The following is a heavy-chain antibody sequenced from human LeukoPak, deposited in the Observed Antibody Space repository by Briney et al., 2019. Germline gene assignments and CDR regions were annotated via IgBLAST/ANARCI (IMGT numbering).Heavy chain of an antibody. CDR2: IYYSGST. D-gene: IGHD2-2*01. CDR1: GYSISSNYY. CDR3: ARHLYCSSIRCFSGTFDI. V-gene: IGHV4-38-2*01. J-gene: IGHJ3*02. Sequence: SETLSLTCAVPGYSISSNYYWGWIRPPPGKGLEWIGIIYYSGSTYYNPSLKSRVAMLVDTSRNQFSLRLSSVTAADTAIYYCARHLYCSSIRCFSGTFDIWGQGTMVTVSS.